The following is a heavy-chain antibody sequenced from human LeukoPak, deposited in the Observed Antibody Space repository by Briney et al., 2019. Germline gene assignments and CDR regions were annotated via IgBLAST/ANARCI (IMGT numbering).Heavy chain of an antibody. J-gene: IGHJ4*02. D-gene: IGHD1-20*01. Sequence: GGSLRLSCAASGFSFSNYGMSWVRQAPGKGLEWVSAISGSGYSTYYADSVRGRFTISRDNSKNTLYLQMNSLRAEDTAVYYCAKAASGNWNDVSDYWGQGTLVTVSS. CDR3: AKAASGNWNDVSDY. V-gene: IGHV3-23*01. CDR1: GFSFSNYG. CDR2: ISGSGYST.